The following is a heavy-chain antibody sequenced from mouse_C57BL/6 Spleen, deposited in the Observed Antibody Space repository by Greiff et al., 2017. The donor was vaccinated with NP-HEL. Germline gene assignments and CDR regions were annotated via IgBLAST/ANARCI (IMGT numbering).Heavy chain of an antibody. CDR1: GYTFTDYE. J-gene: IGHJ2*01. V-gene: IGHV1-15*01. Sequence: QVQLKQSGAELVRPGASVTLSCKASGYTFTDYEMHWVKQTPVHGLEWIGAIDPETGGTAYNQKFKGKAILTADKSSSTAYMELRSLTSEDSAVYYCTRRGVTFDYWGQGTTLTVSS. D-gene: IGHD2-2*01. CDR3: TRRGVTFDY. CDR2: IDPETGGT.